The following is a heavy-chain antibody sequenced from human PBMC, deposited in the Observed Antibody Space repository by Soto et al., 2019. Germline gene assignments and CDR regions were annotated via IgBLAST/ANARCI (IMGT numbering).Heavy chain of an antibody. D-gene: IGHD6-13*01. CDR3: ATYKSNWFYYGMVD. CDR2: INTPSSVI. V-gene: IGHV3-21*06. Sequence: KAGGSLRLSCAASGFTFSSYTMNWVRQAPGKGLEWVSSINTPSSVINYVDSVKGRFTISRDNAKNALYLQMSSLRAENTAVYYCATYKSNWFYYGMVDWGQGTMVTVSS. CDR1: GFTFSSYT. J-gene: IGHJ6*02.